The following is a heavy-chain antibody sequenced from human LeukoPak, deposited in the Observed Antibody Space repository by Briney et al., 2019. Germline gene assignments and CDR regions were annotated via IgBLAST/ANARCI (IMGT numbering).Heavy chain of an antibody. CDR3: ANHRHSSGYYGKRINYYFDY. J-gene: IGHJ4*02. Sequence: PGGSLRLSCAASGFTFSTYGMNWVRQAPGKGLEWVSSISSSSSYIYYADSVKGRFTISRDNAKNSLYLQMNSLRAEDTAVYYCANHRHSSGYYGKRINYYFDYWGQGTLVTVSS. D-gene: IGHD3-22*01. CDR2: ISSSSSYI. V-gene: IGHV3-21*04. CDR1: GFTFSTYG.